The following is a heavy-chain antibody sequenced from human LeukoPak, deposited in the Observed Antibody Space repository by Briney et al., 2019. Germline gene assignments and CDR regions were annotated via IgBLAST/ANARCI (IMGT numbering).Heavy chain of an antibody. Sequence: PGGSLRLSCAASEFTFSSYAMHWVRQAPGKGLEYVSAISSNGGSTYYANSVKGRFTISRDNSKNTLYLQMGSLRAEDMAVYYCARVYGDYAVGYFDYWGQGTLVTVSS. J-gene: IGHJ4*02. CDR1: EFTFSSYA. D-gene: IGHD4-17*01. CDR3: ARVYGDYAVGYFDY. CDR2: ISSNGGST. V-gene: IGHV3-64*01.